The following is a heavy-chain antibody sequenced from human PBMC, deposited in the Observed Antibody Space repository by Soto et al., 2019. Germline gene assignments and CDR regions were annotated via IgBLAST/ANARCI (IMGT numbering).Heavy chain of an antibody. CDR3: AKDLYRDQFGGVIVIDY. CDR2: IKSKTGGGRT. CDR1: GVTFRNAW. J-gene: IGHJ4*02. D-gene: IGHD3-16*02. V-gene: IGHV3-15*01. Sequence: GPPRLSCAAPGVTFRNAWMSLVRQAPGKGLEWVGRIKSKTGGGRTDYAESVKGRFTISRDNSKNTLYLQMDSLRAEDTAVYYCAKDLYRDQFGGVIVIDYWGQGTLVTVSS.